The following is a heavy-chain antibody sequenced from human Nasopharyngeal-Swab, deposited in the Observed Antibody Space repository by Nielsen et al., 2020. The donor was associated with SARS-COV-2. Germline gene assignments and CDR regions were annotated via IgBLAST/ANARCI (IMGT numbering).Heavy chain of an antibody. J-gene: IGHJ4*02. CDR2: IRSKGNSYAT. D-gene: IGHD2-15*01. CDR1: GFIFSDSA. CDR3: TRCGGSCYTGKDY. Sequence: GESLKISCAASGFIFSDSAIHWVRQASGKGLEWVGRIRSKGNSYATAYAASVKGRFTISRDDSKNTAYLQMNSLITEDTAVYYCTRCGGSCYTGKDYWGQGTLATVSS. V-gene: IGHV3-73*01.